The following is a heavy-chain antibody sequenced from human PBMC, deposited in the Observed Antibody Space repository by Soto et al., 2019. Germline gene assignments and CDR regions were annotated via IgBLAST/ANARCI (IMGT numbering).Heavy chain of an antibody. CDR3: ARVLRGVVNWFDP. J-gene: IGHJ5*02. Sequence: HLVQSGPEVKKPGASVTVSCKTSGDTFTNFGLSWVRQAPGQGLEWMGWITTYNTNRNYAQKFQGRLTLTTDTSTSTAYMELKSLGYDDTAVYYCARVLRGVVNWFDPWGQGTLVTVSS. V-gene: IGHV1-18*01. D-gene: IGHD3-10*01. CDR1: GDTFTNFG. CDR2: ITTYNTNR.